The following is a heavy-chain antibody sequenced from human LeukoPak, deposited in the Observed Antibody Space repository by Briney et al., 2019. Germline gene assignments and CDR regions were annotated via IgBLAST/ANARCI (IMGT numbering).Heavy chain of an antibody. CDR1: GYTFSGYF. Sequence: ASVKVSCKASGYTFSGYFVHWLRQAPGQGLEWMGRINAGSGDTEFAQKFQGRITMTRDTFVSTAYMEVSGLTSDDTAMYYCARDLSSTPNWELDHWGQGTLVTVSS. CDR2: INAGSGDT. CDR3: ARDLSSTPNWELDH. V-gene: IGHV1-2*06. J-gene: IGHJ4*02. D-gene: IGHD1-1*01.